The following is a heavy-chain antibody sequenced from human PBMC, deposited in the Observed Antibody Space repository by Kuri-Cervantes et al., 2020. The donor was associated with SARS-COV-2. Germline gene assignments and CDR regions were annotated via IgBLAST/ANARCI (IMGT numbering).Heavy chain of an antibody. D-gene: IGHD3-3*01. CDR1: GGSFSVYY. CDR2: INHSGST. Sequence: SETLSLTCAVYGGSFSVYYWSWIRQPPGKGLEWIGEINHSGSTNYNPSLKSRVTISVDTSKNQFSLKLSSVTAADTAVYYCARGVAIFGEDVWGQGTTVNVSS. V-gene: IGHV4-34*01. CDR3: ARGVAIFGEDV. J-gene: IGHJ6*02.